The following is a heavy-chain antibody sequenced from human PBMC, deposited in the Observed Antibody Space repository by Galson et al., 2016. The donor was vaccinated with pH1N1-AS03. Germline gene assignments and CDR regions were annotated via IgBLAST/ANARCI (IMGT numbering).Heavy chain of an antibody. Sequence: SLRLSCAASGFSFSSFGMHWVRQAPAKGLEWVADISNAGNNKHHANSVKGRFTISRDNSKNTLYLQMSSLRADETAVYYWVKGWRGVDYWGQGTLVSVSS. CDR3: VKGWRGVDY. CDR1: GFSFSSFG. D-gene: IGHD3-3*01. V-gene: IGHV3-33*06. CDR2: ISNAGNNK. J-gene: IGHJ4*02.